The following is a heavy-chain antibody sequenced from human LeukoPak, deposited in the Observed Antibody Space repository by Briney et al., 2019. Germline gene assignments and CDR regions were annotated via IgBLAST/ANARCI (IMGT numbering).Heavy chain of an antibody. D-gene: IGHD3-22*01. CDR3: ARGSGRTMIVPQPFDY. CDR1: GYTFTSYY. Sequence: GASVKVSCKASGYTFTSYYMHWVRQAPGQGLEWMGIINPRGGSTSYAQKFQGRVTMTRDTSTSTVYMELSSLRSEDTAVYYCARGSGRTMIVPQPFDYWGQGTLVSVSS. J-gene: IGHJ4*02. V-gene: IGHV1-46*01. CDR2: INPRGGST.